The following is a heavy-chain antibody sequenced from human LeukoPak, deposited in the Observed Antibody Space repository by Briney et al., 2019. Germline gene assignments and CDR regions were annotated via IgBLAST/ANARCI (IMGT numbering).Heavy chain of an antibody. J-gene: IGHJ4*02. V-gene: IGHV3-30*18. Sequence: GRSLRLSCAASGFTFSSYGMHWVRQAPGKGLEWVAVISYDGSNKYYADPVKGRFTISRDNSKNTLCLQMNSLRAEDTAVYYCAKDHGDYVDYWGQGTLVTVSS. D-gene: IGHD4-17*01. CDR2: ISYDGSNK. CDR3: AKDHGDYVDY. CDR1: GFTFSSYG.